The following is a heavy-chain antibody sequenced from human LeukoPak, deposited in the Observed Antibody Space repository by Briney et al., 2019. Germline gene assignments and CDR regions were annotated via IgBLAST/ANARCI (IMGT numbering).Heavy chain of an antibody. CDR3: ARDWGSGSSYEWFDP. V-gene: IGHV4-34*01. J-gene: IGHJ5*02. D-gene: IGHD3-16*01. Sequence: PSETLSLTCAVYGGSFSGYYWSWIRQPPGKGLEWIGEINHSGSTNYNPSLKSRVTISVDTSKNQFSLKLSSVTAADTAVYYCARDWGSGSSYEWFDPWGQGTLVTVSS. CDR2: INHSGST. CDR1: GGSFSGYY.